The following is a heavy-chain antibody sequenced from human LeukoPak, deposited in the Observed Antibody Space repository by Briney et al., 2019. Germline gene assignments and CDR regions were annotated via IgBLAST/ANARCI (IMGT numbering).Heavy chain of an antibody. CDR1: GGSFSGYY. D-gene: IGHD1-26*01. V-gene: IGHV4-34*01. CDR2: INHSGST. J-gene: IGHJ2*01. Sequence: PSETLSLTCAVYGGSFSGYYWSWIRQPPGKGLEWIGEINHSGSTNYNPSLKSRVTISVDTSKNQFSLKLSSVTAADTAVYYCARSRRTQVGPGWYWYFDLWGRGTLVTVSS. CDR3: ARSRRTQVGPGWYWYFDL.